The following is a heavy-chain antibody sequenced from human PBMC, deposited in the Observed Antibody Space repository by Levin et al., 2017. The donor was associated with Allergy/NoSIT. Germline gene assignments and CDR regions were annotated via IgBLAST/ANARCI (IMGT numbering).Heavy chain of an antibody. D-gene: IGHD2-2*01. CDR1: GGSISSSY. J-gene: IGHJ4*02. V-gene: IGHV4-59*01. CDR2: IYYSGST. CDR3: ARARDIVVGTFDY. Sequence: SQTLSLTCTVSGGSISSSYWSWIRQPPGKGLEWIGYIYYSGSTNYNPSLKSRVTISVDTSKNQFSLKLSSVTAADTAVYYCARARDIVVGTFDYWGQGTLVTVSS.